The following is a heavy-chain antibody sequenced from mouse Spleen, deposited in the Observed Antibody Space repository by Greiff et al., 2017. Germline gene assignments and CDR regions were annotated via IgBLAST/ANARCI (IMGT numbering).Heavy chain of an antibody. D-gene: IGHD2-1*01. V-gene: IGHV7-3*02. CDR2: IRNKANGYTT. CDR1: GFTFTDYY. Sequence: EVKVEESGGGLVQPGGSLRLSCATSGFTFTDYYMSWVRQPPGKALEWLGFIRNKANGYTTEYSASVKGRFTISRDNSQSILYLQMNTLRAEDSATYYCARAGGYYGNYGLDYWGQGTTLTVSS. CDR3: ARAGGYYGNYGLDY. J-gene: IGHJ2*01.